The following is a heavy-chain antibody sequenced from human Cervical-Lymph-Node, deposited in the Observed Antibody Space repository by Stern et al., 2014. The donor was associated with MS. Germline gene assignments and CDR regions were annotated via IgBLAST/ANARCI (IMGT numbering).Heavy chain of an antibody. Sequence: QVQLVQSGGGVVQPGRSLRLSCAASGFTFSSFAMHWVRQAPGKGLEWVALISYDGSYKYYAASVKGRFTISRDNSKNTLYLQMNSLRAEDTAVYYCARDPITMKVVVKTPYFQRWGQGTLVTVSS. CDR1: GFTFSSFA. V-gene: IGHV3-30*04. CDR3: ARDPITMKVVVKTPYFQR. CDR2: ISYDGSYK. J-gene: IGHJ1*01. D-gene: IGHD3-22*01.